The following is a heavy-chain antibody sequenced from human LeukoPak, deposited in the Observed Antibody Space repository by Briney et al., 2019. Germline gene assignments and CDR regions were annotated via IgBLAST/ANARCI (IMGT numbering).Heavy chain of an antibody. CDR2: IYYSGST. CDR3: AKPHYHDSSGYQY. Sequence: PSETLSLTCTVSGGSISSSNYYWGWIRQPPGKGLEWIGSIYYSGSTFYNPSLKSRVTISVDTSKNQFSLKLGSVTAADTAVYYCAKPHYHDSSGYQYWGQGTLVTVSS. J-gene: IGHJ4*02. V-gene: IGHV4-39*01. CDR1: GGSISSSNYY. D-gene: IGHD3-22*01.